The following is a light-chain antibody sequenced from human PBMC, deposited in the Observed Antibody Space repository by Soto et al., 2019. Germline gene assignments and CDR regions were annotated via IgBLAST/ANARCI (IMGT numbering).Light chain of an antibody. CDR2: GAS. CDR1: QSVSSSY. V-gene: IGKV3-20*01. J-gene: IGKJ4*02. Sequence: EIGLTQAPGTLCLSPGERATLSCRASQSVSSSYLAWYQQKPGQAPRLLIYGASSRATGIPDRFSGSGSGTEFTLTISSLQSEDFAVYYCQQYNDWPLTFGGGGKVAIK. CDR3: QQYNDWPLT.